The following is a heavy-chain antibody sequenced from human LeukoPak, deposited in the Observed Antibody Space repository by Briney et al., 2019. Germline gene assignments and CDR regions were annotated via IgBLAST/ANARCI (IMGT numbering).Heavy chain of an antibody. Sequence: PGGSLRLSCAASGFTFSSYTMNWVRQAPGKGLEWVSSITGSSSYIFSADSLKGRFTISRDNAKNSLYLPMNSLRAEDTAVYYCARVAGESRDYWGQGTLVTVSS. CDR3: ARVAGESRDY. CDR1: GFTFSSYT. J-gene: IGHJ4*02. CDR2: ITGSSSYI. V-gene: IGHV3-21*01.